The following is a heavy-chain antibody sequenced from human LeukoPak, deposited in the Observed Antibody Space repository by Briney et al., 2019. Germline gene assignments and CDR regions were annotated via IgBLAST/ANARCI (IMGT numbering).Heavy chain of an antibody. CDR3: ARDPKVIVVPDSRNDRNDP. J-gene: IGHJ5*02. CDR2: IIPIVPIT. CDR1: GDTFGNYA. V-gene: IGHV1-69*04. Sequence: SVKVSCKASGDTFGNYAINWVRQAPGQGLEWMGRIIPIVPITNYAQKFQGRVTITADKSTSTAYLELSSLSSEDTAVYYCARDPKVIVVPDSRNDRNDPWGQGTLVTVSS. D-gene: IGHD1-1*01.